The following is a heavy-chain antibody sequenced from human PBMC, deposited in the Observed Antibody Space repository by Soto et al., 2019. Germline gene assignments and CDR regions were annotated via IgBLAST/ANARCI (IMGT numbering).Heavy chain of an antibody. Sequence: SVKVSCKASGGTFSSYAISWVRQAPGQGLEWMGGIIPIFGTANYAQKFQGRVTITADKSTSTAYMELSSLRSEDTAVYYCAREGSSWDYYYYGMDVWGQGTTVTVSS. CDR3: AREGSSWDYYYYGMDV. D-gene: IGHD6-13*01. CDR2: IIPIFGTA. J-gene: IGHJ6*02. CDR1: GGTFSSYA. V-gene: IGHV1-69*06.